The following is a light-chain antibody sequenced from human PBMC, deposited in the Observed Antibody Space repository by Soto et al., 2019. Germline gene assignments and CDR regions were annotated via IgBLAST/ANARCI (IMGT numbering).Light chain of an antibody. CDR3: QQYNNWPRT. CDR2: GAS. CDR1: QSVGGN. V-gene: IGKV3-15*01. Sequence: EIVMTQSPATLSVSPGERATLSCRASQSVGGNLAWYQQKPGQSPSLLIYGASARDTGIPARFSGSGSGTEFTLTISRLQSEDFAVYYCQQYNNWPRTFGQGTKVDIK. J-gene: IGKJ1*01.